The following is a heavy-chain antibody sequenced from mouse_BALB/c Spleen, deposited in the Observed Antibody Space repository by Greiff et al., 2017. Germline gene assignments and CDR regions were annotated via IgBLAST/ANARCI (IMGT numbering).Heavy chain of an antibody. Sequence: VQGVESGPGLVAPSQSLSITCTVSGFSLTGYGVNWVRQPPGKGLEWLGMIWGDGSTDYNSALKSRLSISKDNSKSQVFLKMNSLQTDDTARYYCARGDYGYYYAMDYWGQGTSVTVSS. V-gene: IGHV2-6-7*01. CDR2: IWGDGST. J-gene: IGHJ4*01. CDR1: GFSLTGYG. CDR3: ARGDYGYYYAMDY. D-gene: IGHD1-2*01.